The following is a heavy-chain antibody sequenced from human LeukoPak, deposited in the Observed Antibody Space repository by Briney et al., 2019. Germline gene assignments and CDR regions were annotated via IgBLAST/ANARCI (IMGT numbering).Heavy chain of an antibody. D-gene: IGHD5-18*01. CDR3: AKSLRGDTVTDCAY. J-gene: IGHJ4*02. CDR2: ITGGGAGT. V-gene: IGHV3-23*01. Sequence: GGSLRLSCTASGLTFSSYAMTWVRLAPGKGLEWVSGITGGGAGTYYADSVKGRFAISRDNSKNTLYLQMNSLRAEDTAVYYCAKSLRGDTVTDCAYWGQGTLVTVSS. CDR1: GLTFSSYA.